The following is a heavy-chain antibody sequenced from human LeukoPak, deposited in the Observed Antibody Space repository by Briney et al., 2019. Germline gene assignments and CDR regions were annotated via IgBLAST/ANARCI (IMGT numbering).Heavy chain of an antibody. D-gene: IGHD2-2*01. CDR2: ISAYNGNT. V-gene: IGHV1-18*01. J-gene: IGHJ6*02. Sequence: GASVKVSCKASGYTFTSYGISWVRQAPGQGLEWMGWISAYNGNTNYAQKLQGRVTMTTDTSTSTAYMELRSLRSDDTAVYYCARVVVVPAAKHYYYYGMDVWGQGTTVTVSS. CDR1: GYTFTSYG. CDR3: ARVVVVPAAKHYYYYGMDV.